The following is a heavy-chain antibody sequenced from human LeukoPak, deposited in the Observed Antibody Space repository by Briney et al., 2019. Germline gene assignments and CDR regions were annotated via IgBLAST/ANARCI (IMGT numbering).Heavy chain of an antibody. CDR3: ARGSGSSYHWNSYYFDY. CDR2: IYYSGST. CDR1: GGSISNYY. Sequence: PSETLPLTCTVSGGSISNYYWSWIRQPPGKGLEWIGYIYYSGSTNYNPSLKSRVTISVDTSKNQFSLKLSSVTAADTAVYYCARGSGSSYHWNSYYFDYWGQGTLVTVSS. D-gene: IGHD1-26*01. J-gene: IGHJ4*02. V-gene: IGHV4-59*12.